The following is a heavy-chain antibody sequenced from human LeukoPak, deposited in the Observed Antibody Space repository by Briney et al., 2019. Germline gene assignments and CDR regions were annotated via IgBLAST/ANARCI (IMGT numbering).Heavy chain of an antibody. CDR2: FYYSGST. CDR1: GGSISSGGYY. D-gene: IGHD3-22*01. V-gene: IGHV4-31*03. CDR3: AREVVSSGYYYYFDY. Sequence: SETLSLTCTVSGGSISSGGYYWCWIHQHPGKGLEWIGYFYYSGSTYYNPSLKSRVTISVDTSKNQFSLKLSSVTAADTAVYYCAREVVSSGYYYYFDYWGQGTLVTVSS. J-gene: IGHJ4*02.